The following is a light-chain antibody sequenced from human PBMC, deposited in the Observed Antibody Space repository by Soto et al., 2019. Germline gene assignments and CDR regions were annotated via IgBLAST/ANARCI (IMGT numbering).Light chain of an antibody. J-gene: IGLJ1*01. Sequence: QSVLTQPASVSGAPGQSITISCTGTTSDIGDYNYVSWYQHLPDKVPKLIISLVSNRPSGVSNRFSGSKSGNTASLTISGLQAEDEGDYYCTSWGIFGRGTKVTVL. CDR1: TSDIGDYNY. CDR3: TSWGI. V-gene: IGLV2-14*01. CDR2: LVS.